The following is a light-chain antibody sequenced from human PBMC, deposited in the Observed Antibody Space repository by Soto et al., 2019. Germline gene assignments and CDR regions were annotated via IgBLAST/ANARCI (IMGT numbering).Light chain of an antibody. CDR1: QSVSNNY. CDR3: QQYGSSGT. Sequence: DIGLTMSPGTLSLYTGERATLSCRASQSVSNNYLAWYQQKPGQAPRLLIYGASNRATGIPDRFSGSGSGTDFTLTISRLEPEDFAVYYCQQYGSSGTFGQGTKVDI. J-gene: IGKJ1*01. CDR2: GAS. V-gene: IGKV3-20*01.